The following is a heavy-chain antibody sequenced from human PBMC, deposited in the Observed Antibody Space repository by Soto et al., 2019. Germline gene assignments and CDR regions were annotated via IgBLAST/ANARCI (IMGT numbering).Heavy chain of an antibody. CDR2: ISDSSST. V-gene: IGHV3-23*01. CDR1: GFTFSTYA. Sequence: EVHVLESGGDLVQPGGSLRLSCAASGFTFSTYAMTWVRQAAGKGLEWVSTISDSSSTYYADSVKGRFTISRDNSKNTLYLERTSLRAEDTAVYYCAKNKGGNYCTRTSCLYSFDYWGQGTLVTVSS. J-gene: IGHJ4*02. CDR3: AKNKGGNYCTRTSCLYSFDY. D-gene: IGHD2-2*01.